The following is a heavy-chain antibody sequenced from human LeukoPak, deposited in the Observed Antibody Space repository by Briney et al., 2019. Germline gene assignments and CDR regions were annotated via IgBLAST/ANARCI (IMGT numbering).Heavy chain of an antibody. J-gene: IGHJ6*03. CDR1: GFTFNTYA. CDR2: VLSDGSDQ. V-gene: IGHV3-30*04. Sequence: GGSLRLSCAASGFTFNTYAMKWVRQAPGKGLEWMAVVLSDGSDQYYADSVQGRFTISRENSKNTLYLQMDNLRVEDTAVYYCARVSKPGWYDYYYMDVWGRGTTVIVSS. CDR3: ARVSKPGWYDYYYMDV. D-gene: IGHD2/OR15-2a*01.